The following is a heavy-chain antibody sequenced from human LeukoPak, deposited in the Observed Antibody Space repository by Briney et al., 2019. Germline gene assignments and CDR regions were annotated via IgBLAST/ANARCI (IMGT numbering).Heavy chain of an antibody. Sequence: ASVKVSCKASGYTFTGYYMHWVRQAPGQGLEWMGWINPNSGGTNYAQKFQGRVTMTRDTSISTAYMELSRLRSDDTAVYYCGRVSKKLRGAFDIWGQGTMVTVSS. CDR2: INPNSGGT. V-gene: IGHV1-2*02. CDR1: GYTFTGYY. J-gene: IGHJ3*02. D-gene: IGHD1-1*01. CDR3: GRVSKKLRGAFDI.